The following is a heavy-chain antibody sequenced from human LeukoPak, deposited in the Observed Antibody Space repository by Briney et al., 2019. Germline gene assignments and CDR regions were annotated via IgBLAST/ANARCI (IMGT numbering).Heavy chain of an antibody. CDR1: GFTFSSNA. Sequence: QPGGSLRRSCAASGFTFSSNAMTWVRQAPGKGLGWVSIISGGGASTYYADSVKGRFTISRDNSKDTLYLQMNSLRAEDTAVYYCAKGQSSSSGWYFPDYWGQGTLVTVSS. CDR2: ISGGGAST. D-gene: IGHD6-19*01. V-gene: IGHV3-23*01. CDR3: AKGQSSSSGWYFPDY. J-gene: IGHJ4*02.